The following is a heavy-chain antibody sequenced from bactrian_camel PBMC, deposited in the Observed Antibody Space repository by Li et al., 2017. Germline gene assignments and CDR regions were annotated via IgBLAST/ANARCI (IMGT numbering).Heavy chain of an antibody. J-gene: IGHJ4*01. CDR3: AAALWPFRGRWYDAEPYKY. Sequence: HVQLVESGGGLVQAGGSLNLSCAATGNFNRMNCMGRFRHAPGKEREGVAIIVEDGKTEYSDSVKGRFTISQDNAKNTVYLQMNSLKPGGTAMYYRAAALWPFRGRWYDAEPYKYWGQGTQVTVS. CDR2: IVEDGKT. V-gene: IGHV3S53*01. CDR1: GNFNRMNC. D-gene: IGHD2*01.